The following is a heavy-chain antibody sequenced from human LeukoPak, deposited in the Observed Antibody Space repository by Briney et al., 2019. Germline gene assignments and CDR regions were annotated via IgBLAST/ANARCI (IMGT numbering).Heavy chain of an antibody. D-gene: IGHD1-26*01. CDR3: ARDQIVGESYRDY. J-gene: IGHJ4*02. Sequence: SETLSLTCTVSGGSISSSSYYWGWIRQPPGKGLEWIGSIYYSGSTYYNPSLKSRVTISVDTSKNQFSLKLSSVTAADTAVYYCARDQIVGESYRDYWGQGTLVTVSS. CDR1: GGSISSSSYY. CDR2: IYYSGST. V-gene: IGHV4-39*07.